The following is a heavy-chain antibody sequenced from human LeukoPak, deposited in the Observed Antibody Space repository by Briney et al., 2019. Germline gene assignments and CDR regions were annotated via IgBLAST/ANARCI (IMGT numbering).Heavy chain of an antibody. CDR1: GFSFRNSW. V-gene: IGHV3-74*01. D-gene: IGHD3-10*01. J-gene: IGHJ6*03. CDR3: AKGGAVSSKSITMIRGTRRYYYYMDV. CDR2: INENGNTV. Sequence: GGSLRLSCAASGFSFRNSWMHWVRQTPGKGLVWVSRINENGNTVTYADSVKGRFTISRDNSKNTLYLQMNRLRAEDTAVYYCAKGGAVSSKSITMIRGTRRYYYYMDVWGKGTTVTISS.